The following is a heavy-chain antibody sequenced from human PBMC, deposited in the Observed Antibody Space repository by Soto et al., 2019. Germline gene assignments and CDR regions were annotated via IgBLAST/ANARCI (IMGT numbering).Heavy chain of an antibody. Sequence: LRLSCAASGFSFSDYNMNWVRRAPGRGLEWVASIGTTGAYIFYADSMKGRFTISRDNSQNSLYLQMQSLRAEDTAVYYCAATVTTPGTSFPDYWGQGTLVTVSS. V-gene: IGHV3-21*01. CDR1: GFSFSDYN. J-gene: IGHJ4*02. CDR2: IGTTGAYI. CDR3: AATVTTPGTSFPDY. D-gene: IGHD4-17*01.